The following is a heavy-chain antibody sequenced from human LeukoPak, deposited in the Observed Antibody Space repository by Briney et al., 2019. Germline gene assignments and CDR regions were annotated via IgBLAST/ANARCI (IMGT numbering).Heavy chain of an antibody. CDR3: ARDARRCSGDVCHFGWFDP. CDR2: INSVNGDT. J-gene: IGHJ5*02. CDR1: GYTFTDHA. D-gene: IGHD2-15*01. Sequence: ASVKVSCKASGYTFTDHAVHWVRQAPGQSLEWMGWINSVNGDTRYLQKLQGRVTITRDTSASTAYIELTSLTSEDTAIYYCARDARRCSGDVCHFGWFDPWGQGTLVTVSS. V-gene: IGHV1-3*01.